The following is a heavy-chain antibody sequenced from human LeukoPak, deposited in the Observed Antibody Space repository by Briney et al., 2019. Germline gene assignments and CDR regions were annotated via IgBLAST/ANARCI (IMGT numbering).Heavy chain of an antibody. CDR2: ISSSSSTI. Sequence: GGSLRLSCAASGFTFSSYSMNWVRQAPGKGLEWVSYISSSSSTIYCADSVKGRFTISRDNAKNSLYLQMNSLRAEDTAVYYCARDQWDQPLPEAGDYWGQGTLVTVSS. CDR1: GFTFSSYS. CDR3: ARDQWDQPLPEAGDY. D-gene: IGHD2-2*01. J-gene: IGHJ4*02. V-gene: IGHV3-48*01.